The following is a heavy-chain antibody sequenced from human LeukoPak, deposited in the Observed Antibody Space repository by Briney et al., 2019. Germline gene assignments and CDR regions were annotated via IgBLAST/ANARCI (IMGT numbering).Heavy chain of an antibody. CDR1: GFTFSSYW. D-gene: IGHD3-10*01. CDR3: ARDGKWGSGSYYNLYYYYGMDV. CDR2: IKQDGSEK. J-gene: IGHJ6*02. Sequence: QTGGSLRLSCAASGFTFSSYWMSWVRQAPGKGLEWVANIKQDGSEKYYVDSVKGRFTISRDNAKNSLYLQMNSLRAEDTAVYYCARDGKWGSGSYYNLYYYYGMDVWGQGTTVTVSS. V-gene: IGHV3-7*01.